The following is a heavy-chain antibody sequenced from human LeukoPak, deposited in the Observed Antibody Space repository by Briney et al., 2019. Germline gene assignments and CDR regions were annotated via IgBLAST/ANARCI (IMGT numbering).Heavy chain of an antibody. D-gene: IGHD5-24*01. J-gene: IGHJ4*02. V-gene: IGHV4-59*01. CDR3: ARLRRDGYNFLDY. CDR2: IYYSGST. Sequence: SETLSLTCSVSGGSISSYYWSWIQQPPGNGLEWIGYIYYSGSTNYNPSLKSRVTISVDTSKNQFSPKLSSVTAADTAVYYCARLRRDGYNFLDYWGQGTLVTVSS. CDR1: GGSISSYY.